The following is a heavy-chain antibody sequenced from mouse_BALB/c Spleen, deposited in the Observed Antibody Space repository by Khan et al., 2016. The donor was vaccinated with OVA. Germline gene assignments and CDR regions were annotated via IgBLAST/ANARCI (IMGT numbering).Heavy chain of an antibody. CDR2: VDPFNGGT. V-gene: IGHV1S135*01. CDR3: TRHGYVAWFAY. J-gene: IGHJ3*01. Sequence: VQLQQSGPELMKPGASVKISCKASGYSFTSYYIHWVKQSHGKGLEWIGYVDPFNGGTSYNQKFKGKATLTVDKSSSTAYMHLSSLTSEDSAVYYCTRHGYVAWFAYWGQGTLVTVSA. CDR1: GYSFTSYY. D-gene: IGHD2-2*01.